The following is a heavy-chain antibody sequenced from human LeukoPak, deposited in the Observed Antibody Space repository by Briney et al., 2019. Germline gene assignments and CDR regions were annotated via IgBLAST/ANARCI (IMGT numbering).Heavy chain of an antibody. J-gene: IGHJ4*02. Sequence: MXXVRQAPXQGXXXXXXINXNSGGTNYXQKFQGRVTMTRDTXXXTXXMELSRLRSDDTAVYYCEXXXXXXXXXYYFDYWGQGTLVTVSS. V-gene: IGHV1-2*02. CDR2: INXNSGGT. CDR3: EXXXXXXXXXYYFDY.